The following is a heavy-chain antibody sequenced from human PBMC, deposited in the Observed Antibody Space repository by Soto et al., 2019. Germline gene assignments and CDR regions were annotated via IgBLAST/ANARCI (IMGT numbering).Heavy chain of an antibody. CDR1: GDSIITFY. J-gene: IGHJ4*02. V-gene: IGHV4-59*01. CDR3: ARGRTVRNYADDSSDYFYFFDY. D-gene: IGHD3-22*01. CDR2: VYYTGST. Sequence: SETLSLTCTVSGDSIITFYWGWIRQSPGKELEWSGYVYYTGSTNYNPSLKSRVTISVDRSKNQFSLKLTSANAADTAVYYCARGRTVRNYADDSSDYFYFFDYWGQGTQVTVSS.